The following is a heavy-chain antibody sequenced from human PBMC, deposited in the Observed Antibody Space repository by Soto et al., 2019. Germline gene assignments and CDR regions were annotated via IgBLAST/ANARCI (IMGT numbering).Heavy chain of an antibody. CDR2: ITGGGSST. J-gene: IGHJ6*02. V-gene: IGHV3-23*01. Sequence: GGSLRLSCAASGFTFISYAMTWVRQAPGKGLEWVSVITGGGSSTYYADSVKGRFTISRDSSKNTLYLQMNSLRAEDTAVYYCARDHYGMDVWGQGTTVTVSS. CDR3: ARDHYGMDV. CDR1: GFTFISYA.